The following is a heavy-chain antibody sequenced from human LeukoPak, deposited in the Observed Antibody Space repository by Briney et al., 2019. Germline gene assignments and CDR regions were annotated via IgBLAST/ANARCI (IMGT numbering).Heavy chain of an antibody. D-gene: IGHD3-10*01. Sequence: GRSLRLSCAASGFTFSSCAMHWVRQAPGKGLEWVAVISYDGSNKYYADSVKGRFTISRDNSKNTLYLQMNSLRAEDTAVYYCARGLWFGDYWGQGTLVTVSS. V-gene: IGHV3-30*04. CDR2: ISYDGSNK. CDR1: GFTFSSCA. CDR3: ARGLWFGDY. J-gene: IGHJ4*02.